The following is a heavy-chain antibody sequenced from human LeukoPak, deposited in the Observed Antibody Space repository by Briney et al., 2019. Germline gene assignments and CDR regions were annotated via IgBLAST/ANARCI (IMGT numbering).Heavy chain of an antibody. J-gene: IGHJ6*03. D-gene: IGHD2-15*01. Sequence: SVKVSCKASGGTFSSYAISWVRQAPGQGLEWMGRIIPIFGTANYAQKFQGRVTITTDESTSTAYMELSSLRSEDTAVYYCATNRDCSGGSRYPYYYYYMDVWGKGTTVTVSS. V-gene: IGHV1-69*05. CDR1: GGTFSSYA. CDR2: IIPIFGTA. CDR3: ATNRDCSGGSRYPYYYYYMDV.